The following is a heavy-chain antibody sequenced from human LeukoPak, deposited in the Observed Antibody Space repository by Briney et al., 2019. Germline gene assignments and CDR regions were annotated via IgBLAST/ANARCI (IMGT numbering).Heavy chain of an antibody. CDR1: GFIFRSYG. CDR2: TSYDGSNK. D-gene: IGHD2-15*01. J-gene: IGHJ6*03. CDR3: AKASWGHCSGGTCYAGYMDG. Sequence: GGSLRLSCAASGFIFRSYGMHWVRQAPGKGLEWVAVTSYDGSNKYYADSVKGRFTISRDNSKNTLYLQMSSLRADDTAGYYCAKASWGHCSGGTCYAGYMDGWGKGTTVTVSS. V-gene: IGHV3-30*18.